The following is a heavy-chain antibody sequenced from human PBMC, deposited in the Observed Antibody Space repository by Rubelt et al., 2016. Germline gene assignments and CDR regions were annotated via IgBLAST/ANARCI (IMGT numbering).Heavy chain of an antibody. D-gene: IGHD2-15*01. CDR3: ARVLVVAATDWFDP. CDR2: INHSGST. J-gene: IGHJ5*02. CDR1: GGSFSGYY. V-gene: IGHV4-34*01. Sequence: QVQLQQWGAGLLKPSETLSLTCAVYGGSFSGYYWSWIRQPSGKGLEWIGEINHSGSTNYNPSLKSRVTISVDTSKNQFSLKLRSVTAADTAVYYCARVLVVAATDWFDPWGQGTLVTVSS.